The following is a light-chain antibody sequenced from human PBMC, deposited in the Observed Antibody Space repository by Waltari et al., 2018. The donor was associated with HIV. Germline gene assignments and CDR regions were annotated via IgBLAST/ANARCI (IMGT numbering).Light chain of an antibody. V-gene: IGLV2-8*01. J-gene: IGLJ2*01. Sequence: QSALTQPPSASGSPGQSATISCTGTSSDVGYYKHVSWYQHHPGKAPKLIIYDVNTRPSGVPHRFSGSKSGHTASLTVSGLQPEDEGDYFCCSLAARNTLIFGGGTKLTV. CDR1: SSDVGYYKH. CDR2: DVN. CDR3: CSLAARNTLI.